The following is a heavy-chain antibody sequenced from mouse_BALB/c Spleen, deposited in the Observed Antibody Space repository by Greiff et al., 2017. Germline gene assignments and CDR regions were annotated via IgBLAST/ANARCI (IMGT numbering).Heavy chain of an antibody. J-gene: IGHJ4*01. CDR2: IYPYNGGT. V-gene: IGHV1S29*02. CDR1: GYTFTDYN. Sequence: EVQLQQSGPELVKPGASVKISCKASGYTFTDYNMHWVKQCHGKSLEWIGYIYPYNGGTGYNQKFKSKATLTVDNSSSTAYMELRSLTSEDSAVYYCARDYDYHYAMDYWGQGTSVTVSS. D-gene: IGHD2-4*01. CDR3: ARDYDYHYAMDY.